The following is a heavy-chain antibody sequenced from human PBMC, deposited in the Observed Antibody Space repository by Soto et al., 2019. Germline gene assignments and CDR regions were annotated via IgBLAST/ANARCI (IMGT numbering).Heavy chain of an antibody. CDR2: IYYSGST. CDR3: ARRLYYDSSGFEGGGMDV. Sequence: QLQLQESGPGLVKPSETLSLTCTVSGGSISSSSYYWGWIRQPPGKGLEGIGSIYYSGSTYYNPSLKSRVTISVDTSKNQFSLKLSYVTAADTAVYYCARRLYYDSSGFEGGGMDVWGQGTTVTVSS. J-gene: IGHJ6*02. D-gene: IGHD3-22*01. V-gene: IGHV4-39*01. CDR1: GGSISSSSYY.